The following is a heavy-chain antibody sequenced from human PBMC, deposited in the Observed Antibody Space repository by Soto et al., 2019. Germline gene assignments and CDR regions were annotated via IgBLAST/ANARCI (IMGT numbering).Heavy chain of an antibody. CDR1: GFTFYNYA. CDR3: AKKGLGSLATYCTTGDCHYAFDV. Sequence: EVQLLESGGGLVRPGGSLRLSCAASGFTFYNYAMNWVRQAPGKGLEWVSTISGGGDGTYYADSVKGRFTISRDNSRNTVYLQMNSLEAEDTAVYYCAKKGLGSLATYCTTGDCHYAFDVWGQGTLVTVSS. J-gene: IGHJ3*01. CDR2: ISGGGDGT. D-gene: IGHD2-8*01. V-gene: IGHV3-23*01.